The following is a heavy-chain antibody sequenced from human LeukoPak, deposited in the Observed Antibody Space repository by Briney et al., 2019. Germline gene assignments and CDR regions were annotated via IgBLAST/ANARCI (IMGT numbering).Heavy chain of an antibody. Sequence: SQTLSLTCTVSGGSGSSGSYYWTWIRQPAGKGLEWIGRIYTSGITNYNPSLKSRVTISLDTSKNQFSLKLSSVTAADTAVYYCARDRVTGWFDPWGQGTLVTVSS. D-gene: IGHD2-8*02. V-gene: IGHV4-61*02. J-gene: IGHJ5*02. CDR3: ARDRVTGWFDP. CDR1: GGSGSSGSYY. CDR2: IYTSGIT.